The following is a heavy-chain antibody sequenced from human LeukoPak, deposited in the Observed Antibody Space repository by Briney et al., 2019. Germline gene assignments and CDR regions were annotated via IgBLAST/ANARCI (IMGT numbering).Heavy chain of an antibody. CDR2: IYCSGST. Sequence: SETLSLTCTVSGGSISNYYWSWIRQPLRKGLEWIGYIYCSGSTNYNPSLKSRVTISVDTSKNQFPLKLSSVTAADTAVYYCAREGRGVSVGMDVWGQGTTVTVSS. D-gene: IGHD2-8*01. J-gene: IGHJ6*02. V-gene: IGHV4-59*01. CDR3: AREGRGVSVGMDV. CDR1: GGSISNYY.